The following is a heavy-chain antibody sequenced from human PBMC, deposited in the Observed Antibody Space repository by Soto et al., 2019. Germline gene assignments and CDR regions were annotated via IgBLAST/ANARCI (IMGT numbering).Heavy chain of an antibody. CDR2: IKHDGNEK. Sequence: GSLGPAGAATGFMLGTYWMSWVRQAPGKGLEWVANIKHDGNEKYYADSVKVRFTVSRDNVKNFLHLQMSSLRGDDTGVYFCVRATLSWGHYYFRGLDVWGQGTPVTVSS. V-gene: IGHV3-7*01. D-gene: IGHD3-22*01. J-gene: IGHJ6*02. CDR3: VRATLSWGHYYFRGLDV. CDR1: GFMLGTYW.